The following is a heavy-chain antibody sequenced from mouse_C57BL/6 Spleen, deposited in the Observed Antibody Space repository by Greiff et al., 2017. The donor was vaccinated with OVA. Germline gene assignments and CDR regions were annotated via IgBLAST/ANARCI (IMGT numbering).Heavy chain of an antibody. V-gene: IGHV10-1*01. J-gene: IGHJ4*01. CDR1: GFSFNTYA. CDR3: VRHGYDDAMDY. D-gene: IGHD2-2*01. Sequence: EADGGLVQPKGSLKLSCAASGFSFNTYAMNWVRQAPGKGLEWVARIRSKSNNYATYYADSVKDRFTISRDDSESMLYLQMNNLKTEDTAMYYCVRHGYDDAMDYWGQGTSVTVSS. CDR2: IRSKSNNYAT.